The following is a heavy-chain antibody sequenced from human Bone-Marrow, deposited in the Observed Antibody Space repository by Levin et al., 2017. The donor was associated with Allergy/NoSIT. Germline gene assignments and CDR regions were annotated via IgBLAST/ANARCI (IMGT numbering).Heavy chain of an antibody. CDR2: ISTDTDNT. CDR1: GYSFANFG. CDR3: ARQRANRGVYFDN. J-gene: IGHJ4*02. D-gene: IGHD3-10*01. Sequence: ASVKVSCKTSGYSFANFGINWVRQAPGQGLEWMGWISTDTDNTNYAEKVQGRVIMTTDTSTTTAYMELRSLTFDDTAIYYCARQRANRGVYFDNWGQGTLVTVSS. V-gene: IGHV1-18*01.